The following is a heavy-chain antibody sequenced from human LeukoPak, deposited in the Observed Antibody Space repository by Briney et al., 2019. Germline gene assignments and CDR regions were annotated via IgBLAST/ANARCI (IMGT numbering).Heavy chain of an antibody. J-gene: IGHJ6*02. CDR1: GYTFTGYY. V-gene: IGHV1-2*02. CDR3: ARGRYYDSSGYYSAYGMDV. Sequence: ASVKVSCKASGYTFTGYYMHWVRQAPGQGLEWMGWINPNSGGTNYAQKFQGRVTMTRDTSISTAYMELSRLRSDDTAVYYCARGRYYDSSGYYSAYGMDVWGQGTTVTASS. CDR2: INPNSGGT. D-gene: IGHD3-22*01.